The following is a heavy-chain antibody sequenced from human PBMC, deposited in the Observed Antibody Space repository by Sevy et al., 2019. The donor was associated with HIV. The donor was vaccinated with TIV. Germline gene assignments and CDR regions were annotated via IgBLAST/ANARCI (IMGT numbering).Heavy chain of an antibody. CDR1: GFTFDDYA. D-gene: IGHD3-10*01. J-gene: IGHJ6*02. Sequence: SLRLSCAASGFTFDDYAMHWVRQAPGKGLEWVSGISWNSGSIGYADSVKGRFTISRDNAKNSLYLQMNSLRAEDTALYYCAKDRAPDYYGSGSYPPYYYGMDVWGQGTTVTVSS. V-gene: IGHV3-9*01. CDR3: AKDRAPDYYGSGSYPPYYYGMDV. CDR2: ISWNSGSI.